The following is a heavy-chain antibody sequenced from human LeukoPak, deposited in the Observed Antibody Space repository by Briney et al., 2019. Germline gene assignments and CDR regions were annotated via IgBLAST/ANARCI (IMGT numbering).Heavy chain of an antibody. CDR3: ARQQWLDGAYCFDY. CDR1: GFTFSNAW. J-gene: IGHJ4*02. V-gene: IGHV3-21*01. CDR2: ISTSSSYI. D-gene: IGHD6-19*01. Sequence: GGSLRLSCADSGFTFSNAWMNWVRQAPGKGLEWVSFISTSSSYIYYADSVRGRFTISRDNAKNSLYLQMNSLRAEDTAVYYCARQQWLDGAYCFDYWGQGTLVTVSS.